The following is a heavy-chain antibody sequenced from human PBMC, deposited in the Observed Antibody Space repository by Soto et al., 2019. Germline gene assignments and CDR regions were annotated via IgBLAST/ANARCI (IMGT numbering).Heavy chain of an antibody. V-gene: IGHV3-23*01. D-gene: IGHD3-22*01. CDR3: AKSVGKSSGYFRGSDY. CDR1: GFTFSSYA. Sequence: EVQLLESGGGLVQPGGSLRLSCAASGFTFSSYAMSWVRQTPGKGLEWVSGISSSGGSTYYADSVKGRFTISRDNSKNTLYLQMNSLRAEDTAIYYCAKSVGKSSGYFRGSDYWGQGTLVTVSS. J-gene: IGHJ4*02. CDR2: ISSSGGST.